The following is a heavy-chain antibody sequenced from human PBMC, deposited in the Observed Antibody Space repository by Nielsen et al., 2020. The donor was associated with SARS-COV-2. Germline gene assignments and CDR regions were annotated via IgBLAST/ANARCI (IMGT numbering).Heavy chain of an antibody. V-gene: IGHV3-30*18. Sequence: GGSLRLSCAASGFTFSSYGMHWVRQAPGKGLEWVAVISYDGSNKYYADSVKGRFTISRDNSKNTLYLQMNSLRAEDTAVYYCAKDRYYYDSSGYYYSPYYYYGMDVWGQGTTVTVSS. CDR2: ISYDGSNK. D-gene: IGHD3-22*01. CDR1: GFTFSSYG. J-gene: IGHJ6*02. CDR3: AKDRYYYDSSGYYYSPYYYYGMDV.